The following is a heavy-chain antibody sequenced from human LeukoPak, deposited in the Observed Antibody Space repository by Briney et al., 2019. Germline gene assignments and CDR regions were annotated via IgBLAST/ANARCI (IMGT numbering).Heavy chain of an antibody. CDR1: EFTFSSSA. D-gene: IGHD3-16*01. J-gene: IGHJ3*02. CDR3: ARRRMGGAFDI. CDR2: ISNNGGYT. V-gene: IGHV3-23*01. Sequence: GGSLRLSCAASEFTFSSSAMSWVRQAPGKGLEWVSAISNNGGYTYYADSVQGRFTISRDNSKSTLCLQMNSLRAEDTAVYYCARRRMGGAFDIWGQGTMVTVSS.